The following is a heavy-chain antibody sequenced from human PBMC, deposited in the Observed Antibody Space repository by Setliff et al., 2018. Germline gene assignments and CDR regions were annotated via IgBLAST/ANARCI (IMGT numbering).Heavy chain of an antibody. CDR1: GFSLSTSGVG. D-gene: IGHD3-3*01. Sequence: SGPPLVNPTQPLTLTCTFSGFSLSTSGVGVGWIRQPPGKALEWLALIYWDDDKRYSPSLKSRLTITKDTSKNQVVLTMTNMDPVDTATYYCARCITIFGVVIPNAFDYWGQGTLVTVSS. J-gene: IGHJ4*02. V-gene: IGHV2-5*02. CDR2: IYWDDDK. CDR3: ARCITIFGVVIPNAFDY.